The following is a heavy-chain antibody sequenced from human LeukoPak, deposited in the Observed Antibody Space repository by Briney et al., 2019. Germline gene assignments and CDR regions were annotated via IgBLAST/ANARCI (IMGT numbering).Heavy chain of an antibody. Sequence: PSETLSLTCTVSGASISDYYWSWIRQPPRKRLEWIGYIYSDGDTKYDPSLESRVTMSLDTSKNQVSLKLRSVSAADTAIYFCARGHYDLAPWGQGILVTVSS. V-gene: IGHV4-59*01. CDR1: GASISDYY. CDR3: ARGHYDLAP. D-gene: IGHD4-17*01. CDR2: IYSDGDT. J-gene: IGHJ5*02.